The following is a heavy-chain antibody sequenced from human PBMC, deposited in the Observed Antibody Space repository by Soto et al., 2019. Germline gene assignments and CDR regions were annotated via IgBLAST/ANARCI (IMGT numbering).Heavy chain of an antibody. CDR1: GFNFRTYG. CDR2: LWYDGSNK. Sequence: QVQLVESGGGVVQPGRSLRLSCAASGFNFRTYGMLWVRQASGKGLEWVAVLWYDGSNKHYADSVKGRFTISRDNSKNTLYLQMDSLRGEDTAVYYCGGGYDFVDYWGQGTLVTVSS. J-gene: IGHJ4*02. V-gene: IGHV3-33*01. CDR3: GGGYDFVDY. D-gene: IGHD5-12*01.